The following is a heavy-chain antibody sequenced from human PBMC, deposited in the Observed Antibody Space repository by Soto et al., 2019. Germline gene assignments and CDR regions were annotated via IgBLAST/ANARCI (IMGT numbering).Heavy chain of an antibody. CDR3: AKDWQPWVHYYGMDV. CDR1: GFTFSSYG. J-gene: IGHJ6*02. V-gene: IGHV3-30*18. Sequence: QVQLVESGGGVVQPGRSLRLSCAASGFTFSSYGMHWVRQAPGKGLEWVAVISYDGSNKYYADSVKGRFTISRDNSKNTLYLQMNSLRAEDTAVYYCAKDWQPWVHYYGMDVWGQGTTVTVSS. D-gene: IGHD1-26*01. CDR2: ISYDGSNK.